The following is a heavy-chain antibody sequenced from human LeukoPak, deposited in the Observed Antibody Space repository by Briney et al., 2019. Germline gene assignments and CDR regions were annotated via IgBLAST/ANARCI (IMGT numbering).Heavy chain of an antibody. CDR2: INSDGSGT. D-gene: IGHD3-22*01. CDR3: ARATLLYYDSSGYYFVPFDY. V-gene: IGHV3-74*01. Sequence: PGGSLRLSCAASEFTFSSYWMHWVRQVPGKGLVWVSRINSDGSGTSYADSVKGRFTISRDNAKNTLYLQMNSLRAEDTAVYYCARATLLYYDSSGYYFVPFDYWGQGTLVTVSS. J-gene: IGHJ4*02. CDR1: EFTFSSYW.